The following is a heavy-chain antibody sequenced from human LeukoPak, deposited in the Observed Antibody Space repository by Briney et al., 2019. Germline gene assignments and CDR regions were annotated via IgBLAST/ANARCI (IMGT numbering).Heavy chain of an antibody. D-gene: IGHD3-22*01. CDR2: ISSSGSTI. CDR3: ASSYYYDSSGYDY. J-gene: IGHJ4*02. V-gene: IGHV3-48*03. CDR1: GFTFSSYE. Sequence: GGSLRLSCAASGFTFSSYEMNWVRQAPGKGLEWVSYISSSGSTIYYADSVKGRFTISRDNAKNSLYLQMNSLRAEDTAVYYCASSYYYDSSGYDYWGQGTLVTVSS.